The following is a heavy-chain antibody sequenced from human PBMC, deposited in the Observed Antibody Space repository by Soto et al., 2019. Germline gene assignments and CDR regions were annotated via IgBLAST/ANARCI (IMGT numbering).Heavy chain of an antibody. CDR1: GESISSGGYY. D-gene: IGHD6-6*01. CDR3: ARASSSSSAADY. J-gene: IGHJ4*02. CDR2: IYDSESA. Sequence: QVQLRESGPGLVKTSQTQSLICSVSGESISSGGYYWSWIRHHPGKGLEWIGYIYDSESAYYNPSLKSRVTISMDTSKNHFAMKLSSVTAADTAVYYCARASSSSSAADYWGQGTLITVSS. V-gene: IGHV4-31*03.